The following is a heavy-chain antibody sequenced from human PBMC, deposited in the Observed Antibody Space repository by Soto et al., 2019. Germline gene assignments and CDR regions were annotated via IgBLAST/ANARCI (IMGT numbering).Heavy chain of an antibody. CDR3: AREGVRDFVVVVAASHPLDYSYSGMDV. CDR1: EGTFSKYA. D-gene: IGHD2-15*01. Sequence: GASVKVSCKASEGTFSKYAIRWVRQAPGHDVECIGGIIPIFDTENYAQKLKGRVTITADESTSTAYMELSSLRSADTAVYYFAREGVRDFVVVVAASHPLDYSYSGMDVWGKGTMVTVSS. CDR2: IIPIFDTE. J-gene: IGHJ6*04. V-gene: IGHV1-69*13.